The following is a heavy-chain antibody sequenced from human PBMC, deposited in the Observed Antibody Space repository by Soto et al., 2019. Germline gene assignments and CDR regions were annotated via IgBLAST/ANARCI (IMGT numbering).Heavy chain of an antibody. CDR3: ARHYCSGGSCCTSLAFDI. D-gene: IGHD2-15*01. CDR2: IYPGDSDT. CDR1: GYSFTSYW. J-gene: IGHJ3*02. V-gene: IGHV5-51*01. Sequence: GESLKISCKGSGYSFTSYWIGWVRQMPGKGLEWMGIIYPGDSDTRYSPSFQGQVTISADKSISTAYLQWSSLKASDTAMYYCARHYCSGGSCCTSLAFDIWGQGTMVTVSS.